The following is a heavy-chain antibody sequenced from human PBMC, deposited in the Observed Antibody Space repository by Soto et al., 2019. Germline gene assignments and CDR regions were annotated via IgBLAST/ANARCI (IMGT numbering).Heavy chain of an antibody. Sequence: SVKVSCKASGGTFSIYAISCVLQSPLQWLDWMGGIIPIFGTANYAQKFQGRVTITADESTSTAYMELSSLRSEDTAVYYCARAGYYYDSSGYFSMESFDYWGQGTLVTVSS. J-gene: IGHJ4*02. D-gene: IGHD3-22*01. CDR3: ARAGYYYDSSGYFSMESFDY. V-gene: IGHV1-69*13. CDR2: IIPIFGTA. CDR1: GGTFSIYA.